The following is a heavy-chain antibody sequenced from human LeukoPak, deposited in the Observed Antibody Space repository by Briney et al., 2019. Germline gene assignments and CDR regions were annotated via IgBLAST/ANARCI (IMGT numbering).Heavy chain of an antibody. Sequence: GGSLRLSCAAFGFTFSSYWMHWVRQAPGKGLVWVSRINSDGSSTYYADSVKGRFTISRDNAKNTLYVQMNSLSAEDTAVYYCARVGHSGGGDMDVWGQGTTVTVSS. CDR2: INSDGSST. CDR3: ARVGHSGGGDMDV. D-gene: IGHD6-13*01. V-gene: IGHV3-74*01. CDR1: GFTFSSYW. J-gene: IGHJ6*02.